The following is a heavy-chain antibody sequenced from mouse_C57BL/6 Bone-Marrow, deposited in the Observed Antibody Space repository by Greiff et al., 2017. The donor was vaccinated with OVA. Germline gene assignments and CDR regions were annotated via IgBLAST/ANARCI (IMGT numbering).Heavy chain of an antibody. CDR1: GYAFNNYL. CDR2: INPGSGGT. Sequence: VQLQQSGAELVRPGTSVKVSCKASGYAFNNYLIEWVKQRPGQGLEWIGVINPGSGGTNYNEKFKGKATLTADRSSSTAYMQLSSLTSEDSAVYFCARVIYYGSRFDYWGQGTTLTVSS. D-gene: IGHD1-1*01. V-gene: IGHV1-54*01. CDR3: ARVIYYGSRFDY. J-gene: IGHJ2*01.